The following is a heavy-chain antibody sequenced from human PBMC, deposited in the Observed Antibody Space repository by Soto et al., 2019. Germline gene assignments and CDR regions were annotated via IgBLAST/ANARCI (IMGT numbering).Heavy chain of an antibody. Sequence: PGGSLRLSCAASGFTFSSYAMTWVRQAPGKGLEWVSTIRASGGSTYYADSVKGRFTISRDNSMNTLFLHMNSLRAEDTAIYYCAKGGYTSAFDYWGLGNLVTVSS. V-gene: IGHV3-23*01. CDR1: GFTFSSYA. CDR2: IRASGGST. D-gene: IGHD5-12*01. J-gene: IGHJ4*02. CDR3: AKGGYTSAFDY.